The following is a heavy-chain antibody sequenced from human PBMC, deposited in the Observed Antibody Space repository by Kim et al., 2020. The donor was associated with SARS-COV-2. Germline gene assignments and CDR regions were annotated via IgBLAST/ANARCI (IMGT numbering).Heavy chain of an antibody. CDR1: GGSTSSYY. CDR3: ARDMTHIVVVPAAMGDAFDI. D-gene: IGHD2-2*01. V-gene: IGHV4-59*01. CDR2: IYYSGST. J-gene: IGHJ3*02. Sequence: SETLSLTCTVSGGSTSSYYWSWIRQPPGKGLEWIGYIYYSGSTNYNRSLKSRVTISVDTSKNQFSLKLSSVTAADTAVYYCARDMTHIVVVPAAMGDAFDIWGQGTMVTVSS.